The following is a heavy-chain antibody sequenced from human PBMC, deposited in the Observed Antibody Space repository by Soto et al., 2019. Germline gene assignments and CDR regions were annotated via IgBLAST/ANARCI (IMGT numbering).Heavy chain of an antibody. CDR2: IYYSGST. CDR3: ARVQPYYYESSGYYFEGGFFDY. CDR1: GGSISSGGYY. V-gene: IGHV4-31*03. Sequence: QVQLQESGPGLVKPSQTLSLTCTVSGGSISSGGYYWSWTRQHPGKGLEWIGSIYYSGSTYYNPSLKSRVTISVDTSKNQFSLKLSSVTAADTALYYCARVQPYYYESSGYYFEGGFFDYWGQGTLVTVSS. D-gene: IGHD3-22*01. J-gene: IGHJ4*02.